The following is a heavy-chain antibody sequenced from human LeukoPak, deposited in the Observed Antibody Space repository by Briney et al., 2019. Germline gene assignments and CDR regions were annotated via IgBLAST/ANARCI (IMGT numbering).Heavy chain of an antibody. J-gene: IGHJ4*02. Sequence: GGSPRLSCAASGFTFSSYGMHWVRQAPGKGLEWVAVISYDGSNKYYADSVKGRFTISRDNSKNTLYLQMNSLRAEDTAVYYCAIIVGATGDFDYWGQGTLVTVSS. V-gene: IGHV3-30*03. CDR3: AIIVGATGDFDY. CDR1: GFTFSSYG. CDR2: ISYDGSNK. D-gene: IGHD1-26*01.